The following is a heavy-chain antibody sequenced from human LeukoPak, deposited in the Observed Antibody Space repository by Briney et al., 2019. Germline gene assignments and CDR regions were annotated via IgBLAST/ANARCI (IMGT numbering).Heavy chain of an antibody. CDR3: VRHVRGSGTYPIDY. CDR2: MYPGDSDT. V-gene: IGHV5-51*01. Sequence: GESLKISCKGSGYSFTNYWIGWVRQMPGKGLEWMGSMYPGDSDTRYRPSFQGQVTISADKSISTAYLQWSGLKASDTALYYCVRHVRGSGTYPIDYWGQGTLVTVSS. CDR1: GYSFTNYW. D-gene: IGHD3-10*01. J-gene: IGHJ4*02.